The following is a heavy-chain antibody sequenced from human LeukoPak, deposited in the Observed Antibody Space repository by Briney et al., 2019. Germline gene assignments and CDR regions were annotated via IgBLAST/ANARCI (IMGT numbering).Heavy chain of an antibody. J-gene: IGHJ6*03. Sequence: PGRSLRLSCAASGFTFSSYGMHWVRQAPGKGLEWVAFIRYDGSNKYYADSVKGRFTISRGNSKNTLYLQMNSLRAEDTAVYYCAKGSFESRGTPLYDYYYMDVWGKGTTVTVSS. CDR2: IRYDGSNK. D-gene: IGHD3-10*01. CDR3: AKGSFESRGTPLYDYYYMDV. V-gene: IGHV3-30*02. CDR1: GFTFSSYG.